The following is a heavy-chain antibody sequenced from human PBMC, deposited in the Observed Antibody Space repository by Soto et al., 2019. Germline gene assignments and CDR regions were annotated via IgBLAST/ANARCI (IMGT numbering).Heavy chain of an antibody. D-gene: IGHD3-10*01. CDR1: GFSLSTSGVG. J-gene: IGHJ4*02. Sequence: QITLKESGPPLVKPTQTLTLTCTISGFSLSTSGVGVGWIRQPPGKALDWLALIYWDGDKRYSPSLKSRLTITKDTSKNQVALTMTNMDPVDTATYYCVRLLWFGELTWGQGTLVTVSS. CDR2: IYWDGDK. V-gene: IGHV2-5*02. CDR3: VRLLWFGELT.